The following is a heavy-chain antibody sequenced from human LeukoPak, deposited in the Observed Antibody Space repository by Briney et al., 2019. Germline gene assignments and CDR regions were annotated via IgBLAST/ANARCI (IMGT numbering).Heavy chain of an antibody. Sequence: GGSMRLSCAASGITCSGTSIHWVRQASGKGLEWVGRIKGKADNYATAYVASVKGRFTVSRDDSKNTAYLQMNSLKTEDTAVYYCARDWTFDYWGQGTLVTVSS. D-gene: IGHD1-1*01. CDR3: ARDWTFDY. V-gene: IGHV3-73*01. J-gene: IGHJ4*02. CDR2: IKGKADNYAT. CDR1: GITCSGTS.